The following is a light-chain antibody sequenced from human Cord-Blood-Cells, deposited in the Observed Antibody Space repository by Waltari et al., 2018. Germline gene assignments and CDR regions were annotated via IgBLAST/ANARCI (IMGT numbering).Light chain of an antibody. J-gene: IGKJ5*01. CDR3: QQFNNYLIT. Sequence: AIQLTQSPSSLSASVGDSVTIPCRASQGISSALAWYQQKPGKAPKLLIYDASSLESGVPSRFSGSGSGTDFTLTISSLQPEEFATYYCQQFNNYLITFGQGTRLEIK. CDR1: QGISSA. CDR2: DAS. V-gene: IGKV1D-13*01.